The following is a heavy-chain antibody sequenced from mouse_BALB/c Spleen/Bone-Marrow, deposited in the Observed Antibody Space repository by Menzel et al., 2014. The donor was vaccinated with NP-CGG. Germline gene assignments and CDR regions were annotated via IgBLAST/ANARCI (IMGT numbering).Heavy chain of an antibody. CDR2: IDPANGNT. D-gene: IGHD1-1*01. CDR3: ASYHYGSSRFAY. V-gene: IGHV14-3*02. CDR1: GFNIKDTY. J-gene: IGHJ3*01. Sequence: EVQLQQSGAELVEPGASVKLSCTASGFNIKDTYMHWVKQRPEQGLEWIGKIDPANGNTKYDPKFQGKATITADTSSNTAYLQLSSLTSEDTAVYYCASYHYGSSRFAYWGQGTLVTVSA.